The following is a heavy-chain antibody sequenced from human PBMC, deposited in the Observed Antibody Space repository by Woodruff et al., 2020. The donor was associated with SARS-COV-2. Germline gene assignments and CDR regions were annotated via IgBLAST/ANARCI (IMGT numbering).Heavy chain of an antibody. V-gene: IGHV3-30*01. CDR3: ARASSGSYLSSFDY. D-gene: IGHD3-10*01. Sequence: GRFTISRDNSKNTLYLQMNSLRAEDTAVYYCARASSGSYLSSFDYWGQGTLVTVSS. J-gene: IGHJ4*02.